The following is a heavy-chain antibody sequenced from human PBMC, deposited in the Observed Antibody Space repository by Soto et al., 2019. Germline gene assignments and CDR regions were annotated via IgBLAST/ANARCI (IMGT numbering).Heavy chain of an antibody. J-gene: IGHJ3*02. CDR2: TYYTADT. V-gene: IGHV4-59*01. Sequence: SETLSLTCTVSGVSIRSYFWSWIRQPPGKGLEWIGYTYYTADTKYSPSLESRATISADPSKKQFSLSLSPVSAADTAVYYCARDPTSLGGAFDIWGQGTMVTVSS. CDR3: ARDPTSLGGAFDI. D-gene: IGHD1-26*01. CDR1: GVSIRSYF.